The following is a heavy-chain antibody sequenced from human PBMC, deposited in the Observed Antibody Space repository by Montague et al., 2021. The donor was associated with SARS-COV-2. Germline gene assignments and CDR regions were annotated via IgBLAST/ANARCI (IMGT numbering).Heavy chain of an antibody. CDR3: ARLLRSCSNGVCRTYYYYAMDV. D-gene: IGHD2-8*01. J-gene: IGHJ6*02. V-gene: IGHV4-59*01. CDR1: GGSISGYY. CDR2: IYHSGST. Sequence: SETLSLTCTVSGGSISGYYWSWIRQSPGKGLEWIGYIYHSGSTKYNPFLESRVTVSVDRSKNQVSLKLSSVTPADTAVYYCARLLRSCSNGVCRTYYYYAMDVWGQGTTVTVSS.